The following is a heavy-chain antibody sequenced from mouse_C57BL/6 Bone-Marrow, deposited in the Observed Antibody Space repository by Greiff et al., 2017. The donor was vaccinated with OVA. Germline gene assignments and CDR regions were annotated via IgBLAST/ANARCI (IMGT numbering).Heavy chain of an antibody. CDR1: GYAFSSSW. Sequence: VQLQQSGPELVKPGASVKISCKASGYAFSSSWMNWVKQRPGKGLEWIGRIYPGDGDTNYNGKFKGKATLTADKSSSTAYMQLSSLTSEDSAVYFCAGFFSFAYWGQGTLVTVSA. CDR2: IYPGDGDT. CDR3: AGFFSFAY. J-gene: IGHJ3*01. V-gene: IGHV1-82*01.